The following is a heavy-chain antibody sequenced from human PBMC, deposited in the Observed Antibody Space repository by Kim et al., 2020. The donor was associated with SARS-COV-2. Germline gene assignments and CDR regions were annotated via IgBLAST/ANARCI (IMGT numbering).Heavy chain of an antibody. J-gene: IGHJ5*02. Sequence: SETLSLTCAVYGGSFSGYYWSWIRQPPGKGLEWIGEINHSGSTNYNPSLKSRVTISVDTSKNQFSLKLSSVTAADTAVYYCARGISSEAGELNSYGHTAPGRGSNWFDPWGQGTLVTVSS. D-gene: IGHD5-18*01. CDR3: ARGISSEAGELNSYGHTAPGRGSNWFDP. V-gene: IGHV4-34*01. CDR1: GGSFSGYY. CDR2: INHSGST.